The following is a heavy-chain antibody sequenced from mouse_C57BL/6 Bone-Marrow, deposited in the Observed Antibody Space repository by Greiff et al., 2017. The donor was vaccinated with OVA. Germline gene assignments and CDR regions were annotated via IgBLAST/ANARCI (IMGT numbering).Heavy chain of an antibody. CDR1: GYTFTDYE. CDR2: IDSETGGY. Sequence: VQLQQSGAELVRPGASVTLSCKASGYTFTDYEMHWVKQTPVHGLEWIGAIDSETGGYAHNQKFKGKAILTTDKSASTAYMELHSLTSKDSAVYYYTREMGYGNPAWFAYWGQGTLVTVSA. D-gene: IGHD2-10*02. V-gene: IGHV1-15*01. J-gene: IGHJ3*01. CDR3: TREMGYGNPAWFAY.